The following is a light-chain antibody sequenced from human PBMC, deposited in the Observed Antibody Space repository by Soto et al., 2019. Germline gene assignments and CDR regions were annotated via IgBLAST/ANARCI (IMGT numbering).Light chain of an antibody. J-gene: IGLJ1*01. V-gene: IGLV2-14*01. Sequence: QSALTQPASVSGSPGQSITIFCFGSSSDVGGYNYVSWYQQHPGKAPKLMIYEVTNRPSGVSNRFSGSKSGNTASLTISGLRAEDEADYYCSSYTRSNTFPYVFGSGTKLTVL. CDR1: SSDVGGYNY. CDR3: SSYTRSNTFPYV. CDR2: EVT.